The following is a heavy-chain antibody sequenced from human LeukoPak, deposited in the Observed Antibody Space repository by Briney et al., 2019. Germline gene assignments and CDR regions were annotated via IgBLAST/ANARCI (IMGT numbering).Heavy chain of an antibody. J-gene: IGHJ4*02. D-gene: IGHD3-22*01. V-gene: IGHV3-9*01. CDR2: ISWNSGSI. Sequence: GGSLRLSCAASGFTFDDYAMHWVRQAPGKGLEWVSGISWNSGSIGYADSVKGRFTISRDNAKNSLYLQMNSLRAEDTALYYCAKDSVGDSSGYYPYYFDYWGQGTPVTVSS. CDR1: GFTFDDYA. CDR3: AKDSVGDSSGYYPYYFDY.